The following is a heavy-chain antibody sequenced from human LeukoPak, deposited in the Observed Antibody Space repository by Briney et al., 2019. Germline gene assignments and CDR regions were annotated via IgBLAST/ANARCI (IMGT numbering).Heavy chain of an antibody. V-gene: IGHV3-74*01. J-gene: IGHJ4*02. CDR2: ISGDGRNI. Sequence: PGGSLRLSCVASGFTFSSYWMHWVRQDPRKGLVWVSRISGDGRNINYADSVRGRFTISRDNAKNSLYLQMNSLRAEDTAVYYCARAGSGSYLYYFDYWGQGTLVTVSS. D-gene: IGHD1-26*01. CDR3: ARAGSGSYLYYFDY. CDR1: GFTFSSYW.